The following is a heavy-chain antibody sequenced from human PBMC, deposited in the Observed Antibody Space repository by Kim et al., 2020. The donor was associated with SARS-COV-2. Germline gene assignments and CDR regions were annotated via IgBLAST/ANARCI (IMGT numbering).Heavy chain of an antibody. J-gene: IGHJ5*02. Sequence: SETLSLTCTVFGGSISSYYWSWIRQPPGKGLEWIGYIYYSGSTHYNPSLKSRVTISLDTSKNHFSLKLSSVTAADTAVYYCAREAVAGTSGWFDPGGQGTLVTVSS. V-gene: IGHV4-59*01. CDR1: GGSISSYY. D-gene: IGHD6-19*01. CDR2: IYYSGST. CDR3: AREAVAGTSGWFDP.